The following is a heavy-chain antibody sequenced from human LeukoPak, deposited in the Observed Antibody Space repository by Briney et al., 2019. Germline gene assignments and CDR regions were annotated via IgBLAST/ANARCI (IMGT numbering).Heavy chain of an antibody. V-gene: IGHV3-7*01. CDR3: ARYRYYYDSSGYLDY. CDR2: INQDGSEK. Sequence: PGGSLRLSCAASGFTFSSYWMSWVRQAPGKGLEWVANINQDGSEKYYVDSVKGRFTISRDNAKNSLYLQMNSLRAEDTAVYYCARYRYYYDSSGYLDYWGQGTLVTVSS. D-gene: IGHD3-22*01. CDR1: GFTFSSYW. J-gene: IGHJ4*02.